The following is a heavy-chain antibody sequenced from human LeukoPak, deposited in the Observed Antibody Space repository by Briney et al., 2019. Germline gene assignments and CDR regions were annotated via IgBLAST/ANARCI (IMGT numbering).Heavy chain of an antibody. D-gene: IGHD6-19*01. CDR1: GGSISSSNW. Sequence: PSETLSLTCAVSGGSISSSNWWSWVRQPPGKGLEWIGEIYHSGSTNYNPSLKSRVTISVDKSKNQFSLKLSSVTAADTAVYYCARVRRGIAVAGTKVPSDWGQGTLVTVSS. CDR3: ARVRRGIAVAGTKVPSD. CDR2: IYHSGST. J-gene: IGHJ4*02. V-gene: IGHV4-4*02.